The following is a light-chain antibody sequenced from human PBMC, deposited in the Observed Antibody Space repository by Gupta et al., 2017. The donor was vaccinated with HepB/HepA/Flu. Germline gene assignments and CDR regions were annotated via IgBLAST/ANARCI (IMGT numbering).Light chain of an antibody. CDR2: QDN. CDR1: KLGDKY. J-gene: IGLJ2*01. CDR3: QAWDSSRSVV. V-gene: IGLV3-1*01. Sequence: SYELTQPPSVSVSPGQTASITCSGDKLGDKYSFWYQQKPGLSPVLIIYQDNKRPSGIPGRFSGSNSGNTATLTISGTQGVDEGDYYCQAWDSSRSVVFGGGTKLSVL.